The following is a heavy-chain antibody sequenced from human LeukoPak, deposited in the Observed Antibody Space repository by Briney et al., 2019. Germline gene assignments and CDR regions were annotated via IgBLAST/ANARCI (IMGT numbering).Heavy chain of an antibody. CDR3: ARPTTVTTISADAFDI. CDR2: ISSGGTYK. CDR1: GFTFSDYT. J-gene: IGHJ3*02. V-gene: IGHV3-21*01. Sequence: GGSLRLSCAASGFTFSDYTMNWVRQAPGKGLEWVSAISSGGTYKYYADSVKGRFTISRDNAQNSLYLQMNSLRAEDSSVYYCARPTTVTTISADAFDIWGQGTMGTVSS. D-gene: IGHD4-17*01.